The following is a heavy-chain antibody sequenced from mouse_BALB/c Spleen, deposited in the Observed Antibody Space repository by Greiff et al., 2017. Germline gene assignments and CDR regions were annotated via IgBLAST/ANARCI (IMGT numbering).Heavy chain of an antibody. D-gene: IGHD2-4*01. CDR3: ARDTMIKGVFDY. CDR1: GFTFSDYY. CDR2: ISDGGSYT. J-gene: IGHJ2*01. Sequence: EVMLVESGGGLVKPGGSLKLSCAASGFTFSDYYMYWVRQTPEKRLEWVATISDGGSYTYYPDSVKGRFTISRDNAKNNLYLQMSSLKSEDTAMYYCARDTMIKGVFDYWGQGTTLTVSS. V-gene: IGHV5-4*02.